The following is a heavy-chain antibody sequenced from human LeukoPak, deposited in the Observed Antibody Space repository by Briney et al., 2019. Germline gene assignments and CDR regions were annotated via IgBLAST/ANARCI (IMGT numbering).Heavy chain of an antibody. CDR1: GFTFSSYS. CDR2: ISSSSSTI. Sequence: GGSLRLSCSASGFTFSSYSMNWVRQAPGKGLEWVSYISSSSSTIYYAESVKGRFTITRDNAKNSLYLQMNSLRAEDTAVYYCARTEATRAIVVVAATYYFDYWGQGTLVTVSS. J-gene: IGHJ4*02. V-gene: IGHV3-48*01. CDR3: ARTEATRAIVVVAATYYFDY. D-gene: IGHD2-15*01.